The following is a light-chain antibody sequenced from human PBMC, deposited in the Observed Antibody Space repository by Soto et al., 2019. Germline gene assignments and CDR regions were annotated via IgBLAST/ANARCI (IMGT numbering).Light chain of an antibody. Sequence: QSALTQPPSASGSPGQSGTISCTGTSGDVGAYDYVSWYQQHPGEAPKLLIYEVTKQPLGVPDRFSGSKSGNAASLTVSGLQAEDEADYYCSSYAGSNYPYVFGTGTKLTVL. J-gene: IGLJ1*01. CDR3: SSYAGSNYPYV. CDR1: SGDVGAYDY. CDR2: EVT. V-gene: IGLV2-8*01.